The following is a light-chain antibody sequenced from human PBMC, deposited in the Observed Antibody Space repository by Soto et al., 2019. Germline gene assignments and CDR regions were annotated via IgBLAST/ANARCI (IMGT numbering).Light chain of an antibody. CDR3: QQYYSTPLT. CDR2: WAS. CDR1: QRVLYSSNNKNY. Sequence: DIVMTQPPDSLSVSLGERATINCKSSQRVLYSSNNKNYLAWYQQKPGQPPKLLIYWASTRESGVPDRFGGSGSGTDFTLTISSLQAEDVAVYYCQQYYSTPLTFGGGTKGDIK. J-gene: IGKJ4*01. V-gene: IGKV4-1*01.